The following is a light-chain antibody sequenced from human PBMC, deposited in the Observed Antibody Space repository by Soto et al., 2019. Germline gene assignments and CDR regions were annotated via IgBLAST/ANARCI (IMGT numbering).Light chain of an antibody. J-gene: IGLJ3*02. CDR2: TNN. CDR1: KSDIGSNT. Sequence: QSELTQPPSASGTPGQRVTISCSGGKSDIGSNTVYWFQQFPGTAPRLVIYTNNQRPSGVPDRFSGSKSGTSASLVISGLQSEDEADYYCATWDDSLHVCVFGGGTKLTVL. CDR3: ATWDDSLHVCV. V-gene: IGLV1-44*01.